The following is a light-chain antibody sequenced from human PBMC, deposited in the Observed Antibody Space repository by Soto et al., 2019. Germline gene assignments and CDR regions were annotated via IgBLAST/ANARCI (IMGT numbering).Light chain of an antibody. CDR2: VKSDGSH. V-gene: IGLV4-3*01. J-gene: IGLJ1*01. CDR1: SEHSTYT. Sequence: LVLTQPPSASALLGASIKLTCTLSSEHSTYTIEWYQQRPGRSPQYIMKVKSDGSHSKGDGIXXRFMGSSSGADRYLTXXXXXXXXXAXYXCXESHTIDGQVGYVFGTGTKLTVL. CDR3: XESHTIDGQVGYV.